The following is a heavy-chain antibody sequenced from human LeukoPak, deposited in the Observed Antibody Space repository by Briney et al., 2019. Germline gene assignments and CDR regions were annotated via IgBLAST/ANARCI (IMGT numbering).Heavy chain of an antibody. CDR3: VRDQQPEVPTSDTSPSA. Sequence: GGSLRLSCAASGFTFSFYSMHWVRQAPGKGLEWVSSISSFGNYIYYADSVKGRFIISRDNDKNSLHLQMNILRADDTAVYYCVRDQQPEVPTSDTSPSAWGQGTLVSVSS. CDR1: GFTFSFYS. CDR2: ISSFGNYI. J-gene: IGHJ5*02. V-gene: IGHV3-21*01. D-gene: IGHD1-1*01.